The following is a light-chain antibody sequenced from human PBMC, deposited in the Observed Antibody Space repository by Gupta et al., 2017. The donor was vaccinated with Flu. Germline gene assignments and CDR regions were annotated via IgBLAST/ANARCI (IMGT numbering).Light chain of an antibody. CDR1: QSVSSN. CDR3: QQDYKWHPYP. J-gene: IGKJ2*01. Sequence: EIVMTQSPATLSVSPGERATLSCRASQSVSSNLAWYRQKPGQVPRLPIYGASTRAAGIPARFSGIGYGKDFTLTIRRRQSEDFAVYYGQQDYKWHPYPFCQGTRMAIK. V-gene: IGKV3-15*01. CDR2: GAS.